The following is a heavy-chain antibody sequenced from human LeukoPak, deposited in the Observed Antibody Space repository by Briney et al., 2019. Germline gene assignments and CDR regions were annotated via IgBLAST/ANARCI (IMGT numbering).Heavy chain of an antibody. V-gene: IGHV4-59*10. J-gene: IGHJ4*02. Sequence: PSETLSLTCAVYGGSFSGYYWSWIRQPAGKGLEWIGRIYTSGSTNYNPSLKSRVTMSVDTSKNQFSLKLSSVTAADTAVYYCARVSKGDEAFDYWGQGTLVTVSS. CDR3: ARVSKGDEAFDY. CDR1: GGSFSGYY. CDR2: IYTSGST. D-gene: IGHD4-11*01.